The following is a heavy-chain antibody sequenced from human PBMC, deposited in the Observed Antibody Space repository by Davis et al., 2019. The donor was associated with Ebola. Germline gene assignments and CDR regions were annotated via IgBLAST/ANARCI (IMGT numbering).Heavy chain of an antibody. CDR2: INHIGST. CDR1: GGSFSGYY. J-gene: IGHJ4*02. CDR3: ARGRRYSYGPPRY. V-gene: IGHV4-34*01. D-gene: IGHD5-18*01. Sequence: SETLSLTCAVYGGSFSGYYWSWIRQPPGKGLEWIGEINHIGSTNYNPSLTSRVTISVDTSKNQFSLKLSSVTAADTAVYYCARGRRYSYGPPRYWGQGTLVTVSS.